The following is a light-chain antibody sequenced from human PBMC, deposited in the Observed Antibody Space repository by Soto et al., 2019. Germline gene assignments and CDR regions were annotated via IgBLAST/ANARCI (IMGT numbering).Light chain of an antibody. CDR3: QQYSVYPVT. V-gene: IGKV1-5*03. CDR2: KAS. J-gene: IGKJ4*01. CDR1: QSISYW. Sequence: DIQMTQSPSTLSASVGDRVTITCRASQSISYWLAWYQQKPGKAPNLLISKASSLESGVPSSFSGSGSGTEFTLTISSLQPDDFATYYCQQYSVYPVTFGGGTKVDI.